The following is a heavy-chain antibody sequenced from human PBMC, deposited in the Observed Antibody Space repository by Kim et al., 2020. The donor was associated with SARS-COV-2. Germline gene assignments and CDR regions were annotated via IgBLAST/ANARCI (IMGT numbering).Heavy chain of an antibody. CDR3: ARGGWGITTGYWYFDL. Sequence: GGSLRLSCVASGFTFSSYDMHWVRQATGKGLEWVSAIGTAGDTYYPGSVKGRFTISRENAKNSLYLQMNSLRAGDTAVYYCARGGWGITTGYWYFDLWGRGTLVTVSS. CDR2: IGTAGDT. D-gene: IGHD3-22*01. J-gene: IGHJ2*01. V-gene: IGHV3-13*01. CDR1: GFTFSSYD.